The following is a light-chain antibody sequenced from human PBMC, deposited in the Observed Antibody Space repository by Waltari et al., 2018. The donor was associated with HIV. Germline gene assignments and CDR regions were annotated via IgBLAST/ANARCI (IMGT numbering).Light chain of an antibody. J-gene: IGLJ3*02. CDR3: QSGGSSGSWV. V-gene: IGLV3-25*03. Sequence: SNELTQPPPSPVSPRRTARITCSGDALANTYTYWFQQKPGQAPVLVIYKDTERPSGIPERFSGSRSGTTVKLTISGVQAEDEADYYCQSGGSSGSWVFGGGTKLTVL. CDR2: KDT. CDR1: ALANTY.